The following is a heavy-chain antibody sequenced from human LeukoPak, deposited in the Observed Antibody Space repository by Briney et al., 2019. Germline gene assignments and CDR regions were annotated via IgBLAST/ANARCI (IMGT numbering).Heavy chain of an antibody. CDR2: IYPGDSDT. V-gene: IGHV5-51*01. CDR3: ARSVEQWLVPFDY. J-gene: IGHJ4*02. CDR1: GYSFTSYW. Sequence: GESLKISCKGSGYSFTSYWIGWVRQMPGKGLEWMGTIYPGDSDTRYSPSFQGQVTISADKSISTAYLQWSSLKASDTAMYYCARSVEQWLVPFDYWGQGTLVTVSS. D-gene: IGHD6-19*01.